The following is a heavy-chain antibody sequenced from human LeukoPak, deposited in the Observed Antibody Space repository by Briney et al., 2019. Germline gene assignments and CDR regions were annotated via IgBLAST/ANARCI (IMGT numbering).Heavy chain of an antibody. CDR2: ISGSGGST. CDR1: GFTFGDYA. V-gene: IGHV3-23*01. D-gene: IGHD6-13*01. CDR3: ARDPLSSSSFDL. Sequence: PGGSLRLSCTASGFTFGDYAMHWVRQAPGKGLEWVSAISGSGGSTYYADSVKGRFTISRDNAKNSLYLQMNSLRAEDTAVYYCARDPLSSSSFDLWGQGTLVTVSS. J-gene: IGHJ4*02.